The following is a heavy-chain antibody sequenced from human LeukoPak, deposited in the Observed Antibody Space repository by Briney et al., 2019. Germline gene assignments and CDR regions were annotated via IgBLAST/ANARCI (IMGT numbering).Heavy chain of an antibody. CDR2: INAYSGHT. D-gene: IGHD6-13*01. V-gene: IGHV1-18*01. CDR1: GYTFTTYG. J-gene: IGHJ1*01. CDR3: ARARVVAAGTRDFLH. Sequence: ASVKVSCKASGYTFTTYGISWVRQAPGQGLEWMGWINAYSGHTNYAQKFQGRVTMTTDTSTSTAYMELGSLRSDDTAVYYCARARVVAAGTRDFLHWGQGTLVTVSS.